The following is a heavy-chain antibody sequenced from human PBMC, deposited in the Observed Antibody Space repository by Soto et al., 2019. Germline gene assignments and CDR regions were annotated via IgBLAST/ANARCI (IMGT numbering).Heavy chain of an antibody. CDR2: ISWDGGST. J-gene: IGHJ6*02. CDR3: AKDYSPCGGDCHYGMDV. Sequence: GGSLRLSCAASGFTFDDYAMHWVRQAPGKGLEWVSLISWDGGSTYYADSVKGRFTISRDNSKNSLYLQMNSLRAEDTALYYCAKDYSPCGGDCHYGMDVWGQGTTVTVSS. CDR1: GFTFDDYA. V-gene: IGHV3-43D*03. D-gene: IGHD2-21*02.